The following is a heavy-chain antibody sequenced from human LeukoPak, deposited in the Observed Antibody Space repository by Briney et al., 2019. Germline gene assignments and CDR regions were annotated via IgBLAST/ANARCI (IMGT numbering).Heavy chain of an antibody. D-gene: IGHD6-13*01. CDR3: AGSIAAAGSFDP. CDR1: GGSFSGYY. CDR2: INHSGST. V-gene: IGHV4-34*01. J-gene: IGHJ5*02. Sequence: SETLSLTCAVYGGSFSGYYWSRIRQPPGKGLEWIGEINHSGSTNYNPSLKSRVTISVDTSKNQFSLKLSSVTAADTAVYYCAGSIAAAGSFDPWGQGTLVTVSS.